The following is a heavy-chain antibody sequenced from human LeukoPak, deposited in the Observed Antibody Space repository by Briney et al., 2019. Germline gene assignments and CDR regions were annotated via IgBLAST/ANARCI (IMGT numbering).Heavy chain of an antibody. V-gene: IGHV4-59*12. J-gene: IGHJ4*02. CDR3: ARPPTGRSTGLHPLDY. CDR2: ISYSGNT. D-gene: IGHD7-27*01. Sequence: SETLSLTCTVSDASITYNYWSWIRQPPGKGLEWLGYISYSGNTHYNPSLRSRVTISADTSTNQFSLSLSSVPAADTAVYYCARPPTGRSTGLHPLDYWGQGTLVTGSS. CDR1: DASITYNY.